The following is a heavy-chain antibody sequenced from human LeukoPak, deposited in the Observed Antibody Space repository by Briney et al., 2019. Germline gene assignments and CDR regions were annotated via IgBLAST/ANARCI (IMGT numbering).Heavy chain of an antibody. CDR1: GFTFSSYG. Sequence: PGRSLRLSCAASGFTFSSYGMHWVRQAPGKGLEWVAVIWYDGSNKYYADSVKGRFTISRDNSKNTLYLQMNSLRAEDRAVYYCARDRVGYCSSTSCYARLGWFDPWGQGTLVTVSS. V-gene: IGHV3-33*01. J-gene: IGHJ5*02. D-gene: IGHD2-2*01. CDR2: IWYDGSNK. CDR3: ARDRVGYCSSTSCYARLGWFDP.